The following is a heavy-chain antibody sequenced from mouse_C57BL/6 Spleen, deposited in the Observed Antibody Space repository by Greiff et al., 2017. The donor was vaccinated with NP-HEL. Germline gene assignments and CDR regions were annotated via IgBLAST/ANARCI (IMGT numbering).Heavy chain of an antibody. Sequence: EVKLVESGGGLVQSGRSLRLSCATSGFTFSDFYMEWVRQAPGKGLEWIAASRNKANDYTTEYSASVKGRFSVSRDTSQSILYLQMNALRAEDTAIYYCARDEALTGTFAYWGQGTLVTVSA. V-gene: IGHV7-1*01. D-gene: IGHD4-1*01. CDR2: SRNKANDYTT. CDR3: ARDEALTGTFAY. CDR1: GFTFSDFY. J-gene: IGHJ3*01.